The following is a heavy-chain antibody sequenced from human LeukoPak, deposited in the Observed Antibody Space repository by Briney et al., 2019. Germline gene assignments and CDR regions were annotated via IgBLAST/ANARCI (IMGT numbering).Heavy chain of an antibody. Sequence: GGSLRLSCAASGFTLSSYWMGWVRQAPGKGLEWVANIKQDGSEKLYVDSLKGRFTISRDNAKNSLYLQMNSLRAEDTAVYYCARDLPVVGAPGFDYWGQGALVTVSS. D-gene: IGHD1-26*01. V-gene: IGHV3-7*01. CDR2: IKQDGSEK. CDR1: GFTLSSYW. J-gene: IGHJ4*02. CDR3: ARDLPVVGAPGFDY.